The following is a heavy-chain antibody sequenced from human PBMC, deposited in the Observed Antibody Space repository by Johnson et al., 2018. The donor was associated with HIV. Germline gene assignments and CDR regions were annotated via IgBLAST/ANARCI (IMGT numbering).Heavy chain of an antibody. CDR2: LSFDGTNK. J-gene: IGHJ3*02. CDR1: GLTFSSYT. Sequence: QMQLVESGGGVVQPGRSLRLSCAASGLTFSSYTLHWVRQAPGKGLEWVAVLSFDGTNKYYADSVRGRFTISRDNSKKTLYLQMNSLRTEDTAVYYCAREKPRLVQGGLDAFDIWGQGTMVTVSS. D-gene: IGHD3-10*01. V-gene: IGHV3-30*04. CDR3: AREKPRLVQGGLDAFDI.